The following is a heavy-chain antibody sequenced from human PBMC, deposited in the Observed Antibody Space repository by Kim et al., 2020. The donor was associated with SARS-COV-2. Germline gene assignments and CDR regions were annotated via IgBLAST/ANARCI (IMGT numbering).Heavy chain of an antibody. CDR2: IYYSGST. CDR1: GGSISSGGYY. V-gene: IGHV4-31*03. D-gene: IGHD3-3*01. J-gene: IGHJ5*02. Sequence: SETLSLTCTVSGGSISSGGYYWSWIRQHPGKGLEWIGYIYYSGSTYYNPSLKSRVTISVDTSKNQFSLKLSSVTAADTAVYYCARICVFWSGYKPLNWFDPWGQGTLVTVSS. CDR3: ARICVFWSGYKPLNWFDP.